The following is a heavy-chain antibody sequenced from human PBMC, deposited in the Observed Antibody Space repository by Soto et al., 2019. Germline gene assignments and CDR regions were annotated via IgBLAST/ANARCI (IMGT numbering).Heavy chain of an antibody. D-gene: IGHD6-13*01. CDR3: ASKGQQLADPFDY. J-gene: IGHJ4*02. V-gene: IGHV4-59*01. CDR1: GGSISSYY. Sequence: SETLSLTCTVSGGSISSYYWSWIRQPPGKGLEWIGYIYYSGSTNYNPSLKSRVTITVDTSKNQFSLKLSSVTAADTAVYYCASKGQQLADPFDYWGQGTLVTVSS. CDR2: IYYSGST.